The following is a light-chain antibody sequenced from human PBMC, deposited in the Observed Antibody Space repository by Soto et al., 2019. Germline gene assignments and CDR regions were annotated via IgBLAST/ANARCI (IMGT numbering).Light chain of an antibody. CDR2: DAS. V-gene: IGKV1-5*01. Sequence: EMHMKQSPSTLSASVGERVTSTCRASQTINTWLAWYQHKPGKAPKLLIYDASTLQTGVPSRFSGYSSGTEFTLTISSLQPDDFATYFCQQYHSFPPEGLTFGGGTKVDI. CDR1: QTINTW. J-gene: IGKJ4*01. CDR3: QQYHSFPPEGLT.